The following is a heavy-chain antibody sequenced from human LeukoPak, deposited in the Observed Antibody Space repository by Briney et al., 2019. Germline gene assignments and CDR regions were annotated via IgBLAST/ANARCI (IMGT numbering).Heavy chain of an antibody. CDR2: INTDGSST. D-gene: IGHD6-13*01. Sequence: PGGSERLFCAASGFTFSNHWMHWVRQAPGKGLVWVSRINTDGSSTSYADSVKGRFTISRDNAKNSLYLQMNSLRAEDTAVYYCARDPDEQQLVRGCAFDIWGQGTMVTVSS. V-gene: IGHV3-74*01. CDR1: GFTFSNHW. J-gene: IGHJ3*02. CDR3: ARDPDEQQLVRGCAFDI.